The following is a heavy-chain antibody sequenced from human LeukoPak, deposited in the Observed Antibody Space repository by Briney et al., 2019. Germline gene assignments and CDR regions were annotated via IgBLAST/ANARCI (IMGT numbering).Heavy chain of an antibody. CDR3: ARDYPDGGGGRYFDWLPVF. V-gene: IGHV3-23*01. Sequence: PGGSLRLSCAVSGFTFSGYAMSWVRQTPGKGLEWVSAISSSGGSTYYADSMKGRFTISRDNAKNSLYLQMNSLRVEDTAVYYCARDYPDGGGGRYFDWLPVFWGQGTLVTVSS. J-gene: IGHJ4*02. D-gene: IGHD3-9*01. CDR1: GFTFSGYA. CDR2: ISSSGGST.